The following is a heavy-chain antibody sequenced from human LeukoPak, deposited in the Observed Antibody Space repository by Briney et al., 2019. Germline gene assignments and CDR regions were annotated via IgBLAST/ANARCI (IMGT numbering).Heavy chain of an antibody. D-gene: IGHD3-22*01. J-gene: IGHJ4*02. CDR3: ARAQYYYDSSGYADY. CDR2: IYYSGST. V-gene: IGHV4-59*01. CDR1: GGSISSYY. Sequence: SETLSLTCTVSGGSISSYYWSWIRQPPGKGLEWIGYIYYSGSTNYNPSLKSRVTISVDTSKNQFSLNLSSVTTADTAVYFCARAQYYYDSSGYADYWGQGTLVTVSS.